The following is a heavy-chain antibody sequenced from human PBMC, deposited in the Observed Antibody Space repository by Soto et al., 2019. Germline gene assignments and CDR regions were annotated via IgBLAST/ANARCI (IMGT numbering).Heavy chain of an antibody. CDR2: INGDGSST. V-gene: IGHV3-74*01. D-gene: IGHD2-2*01. J-gene: IGHJ3*01. Sequence: PGGSLILSCAASGFTFSNFCMHLVLQAPGKGPVWVSRINGDGSSTSHADSVKGRFTISRDNAENTLFLQMSGLRAEDTAVYYCARAQLLPDDAFDAWGRGTVVTVSS. CDR3: ARAQLLPDDAFDA. CDR1: GFTFSNFC.